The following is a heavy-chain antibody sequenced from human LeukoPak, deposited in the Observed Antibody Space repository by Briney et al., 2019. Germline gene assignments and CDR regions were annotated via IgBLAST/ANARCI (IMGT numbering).Heavy chain of an antibody. CDR3: AREHYKTYYYDSSGTDAFDI. D-gene: IGHD3-22*01. J-gene: IGHJ3*02. V-gene: IGHV4-34*01. Sequence: SETLSLTCAVYGGSFSGYYWSWIRQPPGKGLEWIGEINHSGSTNYNPSLKSRVTISVDTSKNQFSLKLSSVTAADTAVYYCAREHYKTYYYDSSGTDAFDIWGQGTVVTVSS. CDR2: INHSGST. CDR1: GGSFSGYY.